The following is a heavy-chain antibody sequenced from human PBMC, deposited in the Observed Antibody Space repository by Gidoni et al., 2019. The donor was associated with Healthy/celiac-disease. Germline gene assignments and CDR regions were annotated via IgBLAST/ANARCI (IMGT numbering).Heavy chain of an antibody. CDR1: GFTFSSYW. J-gene: IGHJ6*03. D-gene: IGHD6-13*01. CDR3: ARDSMVPYSSSWSDYYYYYMDV. Sequence: EVQLVESGGGLVQPGGSLRLSCAASGFTFSSYWMSWVRQAPGKGLEWVANIKQDGSEKYYVDSVKGRFTISRDNAKNSLYLQMNSLRAEDTAVYYCARDSMVPYSSSWSDYYYYYMDVWGKGTTVTVSS. V-gene: IGHV3-7*03. CDR2: IKQDGSEK.